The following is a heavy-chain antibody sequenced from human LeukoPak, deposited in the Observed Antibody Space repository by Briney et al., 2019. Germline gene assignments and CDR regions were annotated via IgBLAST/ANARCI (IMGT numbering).Heavy chain of an antibody. CDR2: MWSNESHK. CDR3: AREPPSVVTSHADDY. CDR1: GFTFSSYG. J-gene: IGHJ4*02. V-gene: IGHV3-33*01. Sequence: PGTSLRLSCAASGFTFSSYGMHWVRQRPGKGLEWVTVMWSNESHKYYADSVKGRFTVSRDSAKSTLYLQMNSLRAEDTAVYYCAREPPSVVTSHADDYWGQGTLVTVSS. D-gene: IGHD4-23*01.